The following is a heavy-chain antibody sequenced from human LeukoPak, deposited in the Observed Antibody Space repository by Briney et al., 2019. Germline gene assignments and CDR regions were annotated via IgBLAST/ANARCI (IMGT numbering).Heavy chain of an antibody. CDR2: ISYTGTYI. Sequence: PGGSLRLSCAASAFSLNAYNMNWVRRAPGKGLEWVSSISYTGTYIYYADSVKGRFTISRDNAQNSLYLQMNSLRAEDTAVYYCASGSRDGYNYRFDYWGQGTLVTVSS. V-gene: IGHV3-21*01. J-gene: IGHJ4*02. CDR3: ASGSRDGYNYRFDY. D-gene: IGHD5-24*01. CDR1: AFSLNAYN.